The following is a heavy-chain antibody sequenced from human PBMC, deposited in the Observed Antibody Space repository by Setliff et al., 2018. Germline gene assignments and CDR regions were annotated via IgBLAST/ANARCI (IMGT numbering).Heavy chain of an antibody. CDR3: AGVYCDGGGCYSNWYDP. J-gene: IGHJ5*02. CDR1: GYDFTDHY. D-gene: IGHD2-15*01. V-gene: IGHV1-2*02. Sequence: ASVKVSCKASGYDFTDHYLHWLRQAPGQGPEWMGWMDPKNGDTTYAQKFQGRVTMTWDTSINTVYMDLRSLRSDDTAVYYCAGVYCDGGGCYSNWYDPWGQGTLVTVSS. CDR2: MDPKNGDT.